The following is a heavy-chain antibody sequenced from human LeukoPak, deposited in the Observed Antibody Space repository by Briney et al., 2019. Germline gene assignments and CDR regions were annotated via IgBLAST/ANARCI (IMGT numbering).Heavy chain of an antibody. CDR2: IYHSGST. CDR3: ARGTSSWYRGLDY. V-gene: IGHV4-30-2*01. J-gene: IGHJ4*02. Sequence: PSETLSLTCAVSGGSISSGGYSWGWIRQPPGKGLEWIGYIYHSGSTYYNPSLKSRVTISVDRSKTQFSLKLSSVTAADTAVYYCARGTSSWYRGLDYWGQGTLVTVSS. D-gene: IGHD6-13*01. CDR1: GGSISSGGYS.